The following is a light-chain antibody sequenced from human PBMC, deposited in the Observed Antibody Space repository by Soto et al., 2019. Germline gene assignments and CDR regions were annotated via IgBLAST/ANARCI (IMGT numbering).Light chain of an antibody. J-gene: IGLJ3*02. Sequence: QSVLTQPPSVSGAPGQRVTISCTGSSSNIGAGYDVHWYQQLPGTAPKLLIYGNSNRPSGVTDRFSCSKSGTSASLAITGLQAEDECDYYCQSYDSSLSGSVFGGGTKLTVL. CDR2: GNS. V-gene: IGLV1-40*01. CDR3: QSYDSSLSGSV. CDR1: SSNIGAGYD.